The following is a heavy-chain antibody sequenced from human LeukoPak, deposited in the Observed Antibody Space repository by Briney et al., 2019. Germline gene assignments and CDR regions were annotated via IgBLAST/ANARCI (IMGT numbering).Heavy chain of an antibody. CDR2: IYTSGST. Sequence: PSETLSLTCTVSGGSISSYYWSWIRQPAGKGLEWIGRIYTSGSTNYNPSLKSRVTMSVDTSKNQFSLKLSSVTAADTAVYYCARSPVYYDILTGYSNWFDPWGQGTLVTVSS. V-gene: IGHV4-4*07. D-gene: IGHD3-9*01. J-gene: IGHJ5*02. CDR1: GGSISSYY. CDR3: ARSPVYYDILTGYSNWFDP.